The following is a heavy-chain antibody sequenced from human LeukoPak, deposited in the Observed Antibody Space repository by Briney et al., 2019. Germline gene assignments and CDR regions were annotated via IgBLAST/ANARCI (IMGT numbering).Heavy chain of an antibody. J-gene: IGHJ1*01. D-gene: IGHD2-15*01. CDR3: AKDQNLFVVVVAATFQH. V-gene: IGHV3-30*02. CDR1: GFTFNSYG. Sequence: GGSLRLSCAASGFTFNSYGMHWVRQAPGKGLEWVAFIRYYGSNKYYADSVKGRFTICRDNSKNTLYLQMNSLRAEDTAVYYCAKDQNLFVVVVAATFQHWGQGTLVTVSS. CDR2: IRYYGSNK.